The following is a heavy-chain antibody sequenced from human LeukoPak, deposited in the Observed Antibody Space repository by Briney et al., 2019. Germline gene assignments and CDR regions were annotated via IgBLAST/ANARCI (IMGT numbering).Heavy chain of an antibody. V-gene: IGHV3-30*18. D-gene: IGHD2-15*01. Sequence: GRSLRLSCAASGFTFTRYGMHWVRQAPGKGLEWVAVISYDGSNKYYADSVKGRFTISRDNSKNTLYLQMNSLRAEDTAVYYCAKDRGYCSGGSCYYFDYWGQGTLVTVSS. CDR1: GFTFTRYG. J-gene: IGHJ4*02. CDR3: AKDRGYCSGGSCYYFDY. CDR2: ISYDGSNK.